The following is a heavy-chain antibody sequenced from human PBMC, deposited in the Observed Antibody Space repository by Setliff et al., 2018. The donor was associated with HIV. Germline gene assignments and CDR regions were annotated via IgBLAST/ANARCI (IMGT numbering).Heavy chain of an antibody. J-gene: IGHJ6*03. CDR2: IYFTGSS. Sequence: SETLSLTCTVSGGSISTYYWSWIRQPPGKGLEWIGSIYFTGSSDNNPSLKSRVTLSVDTSKHQFSLKLSSVTAADTAVYYCARVLIGYTQRGDYYYYMDVWGKGTTVTVSS. V-gene: IGHV4-59*01. D-gene: IGHD6-13*01. CDR3: ARVLIGYTQRGDYYYYMDV. CDR1: GGSISTYY.